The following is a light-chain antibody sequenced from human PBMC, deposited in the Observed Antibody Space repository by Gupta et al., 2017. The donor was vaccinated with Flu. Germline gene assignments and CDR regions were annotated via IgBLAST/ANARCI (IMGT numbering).Light chain of an antibody. J-gene: IGLJ1*01. CDR3: SSYTSTTTFYV. Sequence: QSALTQPPPASGSPRQSITISCTGTSSDVGNSDYVSWYQQDSGKAPKLLIYDVSNRPSGVSSRFSGSKSGNTASLTISGLQAEDETDYYCSSYTSTTTFYVFGTGTKVTVL. CDR2: DVS. V-gene: IGLV2-14*01. CDR1: SSDVGNSDY.